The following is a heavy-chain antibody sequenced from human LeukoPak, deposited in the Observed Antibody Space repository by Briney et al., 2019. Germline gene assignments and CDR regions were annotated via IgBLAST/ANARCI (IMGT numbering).Heavy chain of an antibody. CDR1: GFTFSDYY. Sequence: GGSLRLSCAASGFTFSDYYMSWIRQAPGKGLEWVSYISSSGSTIYYADSVKGRFTISRDNAKNSLYLQMNSLRAEDAAVYYCARVTEAASDAFDIWGQGTMVTVSS. D-gene: IGHD6-13*01. J-gene: IGHJ3*02. CDR2: ISSSGSTI. CDR3: ARVTEAASDAFDI. V-gene: IGHV3-11*04.